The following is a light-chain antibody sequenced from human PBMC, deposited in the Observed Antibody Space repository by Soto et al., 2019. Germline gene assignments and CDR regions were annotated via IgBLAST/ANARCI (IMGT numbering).Light chain of an antibody. V-gene: IGLV2-23*01. J-gene: IGLJ1*01. CDR3: CSYAGSSTSYV. CDR1: SSDVGSYNL. CDR2: EGS. Sequence: QSVLTQPASVSGSPGQSITISCTGTSSDVGSYNLVSCYQQHPGKAPKLMIYEGSKRPSGLSNRFSGSKSGHTASLTISGLQAEDEAAYYCCSYAGSSTSYVLGTGTKVTVL.